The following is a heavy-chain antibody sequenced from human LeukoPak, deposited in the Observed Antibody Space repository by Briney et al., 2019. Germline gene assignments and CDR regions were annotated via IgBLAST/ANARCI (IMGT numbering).Heavy chain of an antibody. Sequence: GASVKVSCKASGYTFTGYYMHWVRQAPGQGLEWMGCINPNSGGTNYAQKFQGRVTMTRDTSISTAYMELSRLRSDDTAVYYCARETYYYDSSGYYYSAGLDYWGQGTLVTVSS. V-gene: IGHV1-2*02. CDR2: INPNSGGT. D-gene: IGHD3-22*01. CDR3: ARETYYYDSSGYYYSAGLDY. CDR1: GYTFTGYY. J-gene: IGHJ4*02.